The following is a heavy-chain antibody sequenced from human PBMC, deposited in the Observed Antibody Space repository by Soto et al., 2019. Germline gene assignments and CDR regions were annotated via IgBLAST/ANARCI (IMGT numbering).Heavy chain of an antibody. V-gene: IGHV1-8*01. CDR3: ARAAASLDP. J-gene: IGHJ5*02. CDR1: GYNFLNYD. Sequence: ASVKVSFKASGYNFLNYDINWVRQATGQGLEWMGWMNTRSGNRGYGQKFQGRVTMTMDTSISTVYMELHSLRSEDTAVYYCARAAASLDPWGQGTLVTVSS. D-gene: IGHD6-25*01. CDR2: MNTRSGNR.